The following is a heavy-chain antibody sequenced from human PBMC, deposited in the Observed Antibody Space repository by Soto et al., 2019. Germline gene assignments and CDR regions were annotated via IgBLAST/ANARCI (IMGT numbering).Heavy chain of an antibody. Sequence: PSETLSLTCTVSGGSISSYYWSWIRQPPGKGLEWIGYIYYSGSTNYNPSLKSRVTISVDTSKNQFSLKLSSVTAADTAVYYCARDRRFGELLPWGQGTLVTVSS. CDR3: ARDRRFGELLP. CDR2: IYYSGST. D-gene: IGHD3-10*01. CDR1: GGSISSYY. V-gene: IGHV4-59*01. J-gene: IGHJ4*02.